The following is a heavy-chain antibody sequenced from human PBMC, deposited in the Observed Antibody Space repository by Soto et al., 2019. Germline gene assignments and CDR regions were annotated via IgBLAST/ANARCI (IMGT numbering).Heavy chain of an antibody. CDR2: LLRSGSSA. D-gene: IGHD3-3*02. CDR3: TKDAISGGSIWLMDS. CDR1: AFTFRNYA. V-gene: IGHV3-23*01. J-gene: IGHJ5*02. Sequence: GGSLRLSCAASAFTFRNYAMTWARQAPGKGLEWVSSLLRSGSSAYYADSVRGRFTISSDTSANSLYLQMDNLRAEDTAIYYSTKDAISGGSIWLMDSWGQGTVVTVSS.